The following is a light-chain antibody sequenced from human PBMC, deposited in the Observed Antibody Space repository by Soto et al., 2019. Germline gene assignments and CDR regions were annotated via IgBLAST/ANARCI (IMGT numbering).Light chain of an antibody. CDR1: SSDVGGYNY. V-gene: IGLV2-11*01. CDR3: CSYAGSYTYVV. Sequence: QSVLTQPRSVSGSPGQSVTISCTGTSSDVGGYNYVSWYQQHPGKAPNLMIYDVSKRPSGVPVRFSGSKSGNTASLTISGLQAEDEADYYCCSYAGSYTYVVFGGGTKVTVL. CDR2: DVS. J-gene: IGLJ2*01.